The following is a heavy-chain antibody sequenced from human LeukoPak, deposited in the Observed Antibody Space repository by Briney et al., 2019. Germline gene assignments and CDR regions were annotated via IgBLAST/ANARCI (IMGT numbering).Heavy chain of an antibody. CDR2: INPNSGGT. CDR3: AKDWHILSGRNCFDP. CDR1: GYTFIGYY. Sequence: GASVKVSCKASGYTFIGYYMHWVRQAPGQGLEWMGWINPNSGGTNYAQKLQGRVTMTTDTSTSTAYMELRSLTSGDTAMYYCAKDWHILSGRNCFDPWGQGTLVTVSS. J-gene: IGHJ5*02. V-gene: IGHV1-2*02. D-gene: IGHD3-9*01.